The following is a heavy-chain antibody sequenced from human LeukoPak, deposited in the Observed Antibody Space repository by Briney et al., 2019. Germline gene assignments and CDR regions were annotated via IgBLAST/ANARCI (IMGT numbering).Heavy chain of an antibody. J-gene: IGHJ4*02. CDR2: IYTSGST. CDR3: ARSSGWNRGPIDY. V-gene: IGHV4-61*02. Sequence: PSETLSLTCTVSGGSISSGSYYWSWIRQPAGKGLEWIGRIYTSGSTNYNPSLKSRVTISVDTSKNQFSLKLSSVTAADTAVYYCARSSGWNRGPIDYWGQGTLVTVSS. CDR1: GGSISSGSYY. D-gene: IGHD6-19*01.